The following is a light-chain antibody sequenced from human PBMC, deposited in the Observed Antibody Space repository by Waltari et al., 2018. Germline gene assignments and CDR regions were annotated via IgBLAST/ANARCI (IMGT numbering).Light chain of an antibody. J-gene: IGLJ2*01. V-gene: IGLV3-19*01. CDR3: NSRDSSGNHL. CDR1: SRSSYS. CDR2: GKN. Sequence: SSWRTHESAVLLVSGLSVRLPYQGYSRSSYSASWYQQNPGQAPVLVIYGKNNRPSGIPDRFSGSSSGNTASLTITGAQAEEEADYYCNSRDSSGNHLFGGGTKLTVL.